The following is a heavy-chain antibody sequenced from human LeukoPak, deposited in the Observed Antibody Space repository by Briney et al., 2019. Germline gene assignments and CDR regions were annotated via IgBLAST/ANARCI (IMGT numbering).Heavy chain of an antibody. J-gene: IGHJ4*02. V-gene: IGHV3-30*18. D-gene: IGHD6-19*01. CDR2: ISYDGSNK. CDR1: GFAFSNYA. CDR3: AKRGRLTYSSGWLDY. Sequence: GGSLRLSCSTSGFAFSNYAMSWFRQAPGKGLEWVAVISYDGSNKYYVDSVKGRFTISRDNSKNTLYLQMNSLRAGDTAVYYCAKRGRLTYSSGWLDYWGQGTLVTVSS.